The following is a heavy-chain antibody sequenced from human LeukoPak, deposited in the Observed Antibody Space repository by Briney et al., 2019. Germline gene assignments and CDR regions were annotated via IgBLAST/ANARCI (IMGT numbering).Heavy chain of an antibody. CDR3: ARDVRYYGSGSPDY. J-gene: IGHJ4*02. V-gene: IGHV1-18*01. D-gene: IGHD3-10*01. CDR2: ISAYNGNT. Sequence: GASVKVSCKASGYTFTSYGISWVRQAPGQGLEWMGWISAYNGNTNYAQKLQGRVTMTTDTSTSTAYMELRSLRSDDTAVYYCARDVRYYGSGSPDYWGQGTLVTVSS. CDR1: GYTFTSYG.